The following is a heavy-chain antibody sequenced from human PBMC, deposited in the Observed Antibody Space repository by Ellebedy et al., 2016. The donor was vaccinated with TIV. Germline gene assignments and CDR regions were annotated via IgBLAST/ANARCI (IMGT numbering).Heavy chain of an antibody. J-gene: IGHJ2*01. CDR1: GYTFIRYG. CDR2: IAVYNGHT. D-gene: IGHD3-10*01. CDR3: ARSRFGGGHWYFDF. Sequence: ASVKVSXXVSGYTFIRYGMSWVRQAPGQGLEWMGWIAVYNGHTKYAQKFQDRVIMTTETATSTVYMELRSLRSDDTAVYYCARSRFGGGHWYFDFWGRGTLVTVSS. V-gene: IGHV1-18*01.